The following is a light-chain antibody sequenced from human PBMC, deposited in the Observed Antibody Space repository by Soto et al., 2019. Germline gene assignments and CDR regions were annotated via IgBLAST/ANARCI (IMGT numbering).Light chain of an antibody. CDR3: QQYDSSRWT. Sequence: EIVLTQSPGTLSLSPGERATLSCRASQSVSTTYLAWYQQKPGQAPRLLIYGASSRATGIPDRFSGSGSGTDFTLTISRLEPEEFAVYYCQQYDSSRWTFGQGTKVEIK. J-gene: IGKJ1*01. CDR1: QSVSTTY. V-gene: IGKV3-20*01. CDR2: GAS.